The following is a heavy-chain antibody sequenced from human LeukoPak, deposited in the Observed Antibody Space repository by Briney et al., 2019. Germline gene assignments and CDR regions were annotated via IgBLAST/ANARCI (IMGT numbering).Heavy chain of an antibody. CDR3: ARALYGSGSYYLPIVDY. CDR1: GFTFSSYG. J-gene: IGHJ4*02. D-gene: IGHD3-10*01. Sequence: GGSLRLSCAASGFTFSSYGMHWVRQAPGKGLEWVAFIRYDGSNKYYADSVKGRFTISRDNSKNTLYLQMNSLRAEDTAVYYCARALYGSGSYYLPIVDYWGQGTLVTVSS. CDR2: IRYDGSNK. V-gene: IGHV3-30*02.